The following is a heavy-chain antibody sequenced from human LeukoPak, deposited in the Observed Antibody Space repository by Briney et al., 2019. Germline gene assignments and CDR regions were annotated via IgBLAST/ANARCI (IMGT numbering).Heavy chain of an antibody. CDR2: IYYSGST. Sequence: PSETLSLTCTVSGGSISSYYWSWIRQPPGKGLEWIGYIYYSGSTNYNPSLKSRVTISVDTSKNQFSLKLSSVTAADTAVYYCARQRYYDSSGYRNWYFDLWGRGTLVTVSS. D-gene: IGHD3-22*01. J-gene: IGHJ2*01. CDR1: GGSISSYY. V-gene: IGHV4-59*08. CDR3: ARQRYYDSSGYRNWYFDL.